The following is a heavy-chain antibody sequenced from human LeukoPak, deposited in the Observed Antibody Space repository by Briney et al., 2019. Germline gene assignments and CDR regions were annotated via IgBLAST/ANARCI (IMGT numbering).Heavy chain of an antibody. Sequence: HAGGSLRLSCAASGSTFNKYWMSWVRQAPGKGPEWVANIKQDGREEYYLDSVKGRFTISRDNAKSSLYLQMTSLGTEDTAVYYCARDKEEGATKFDHWGLGALVTVSS. V-gene: IGHV3-7*03. J-gene: IGHJ4*02. D-gene: IGHD1-26*01. CDR1: GSTFNKYW. CDR3: ARDKEEGATKFDH. CDR2: IKQDGREE.